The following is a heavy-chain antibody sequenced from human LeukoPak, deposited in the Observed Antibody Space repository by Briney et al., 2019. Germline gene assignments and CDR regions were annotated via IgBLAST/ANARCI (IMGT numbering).Heavy chain of an antibody. CDR2: IYSGGST. CDR1: GFTVSSNY. D-gene: IGHD3-10*01. Sequence: GGSLRLSCAASGFTVSSNYMSWVRQAPGKGLEWVSVIYSGGSTYYADSVKGRFTISRDNSKNTLYLQMNSLRAEDTAVYYCARHRSYYGSGSYNNMRNAFDIWGQGTTVTVSS. V-gene: IGHV3-66*04. J-gene: IGHJ3*02. CDR3: ARHRSYYGSGSYNNMRNAFDI.